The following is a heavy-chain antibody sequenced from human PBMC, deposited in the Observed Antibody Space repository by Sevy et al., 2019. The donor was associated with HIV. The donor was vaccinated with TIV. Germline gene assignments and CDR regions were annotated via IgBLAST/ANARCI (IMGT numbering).Heavy chain of an antibody. CDR2: IRQDGNEI. V-gene: IGHV3-7*03. CDR1: GFTFSSSA. Sequence: GGSLRLSCAASGFTFSSSAMTWVRQAPGKGLEWVANIRQDGNEIYYAASVRGRFTISRDNAKGSLYLQMNNLRVEDTATYYCARRYFDLWGQGTLVTVSS. CDR3: ARRYFDL. J-gene: IGHJ4*02.